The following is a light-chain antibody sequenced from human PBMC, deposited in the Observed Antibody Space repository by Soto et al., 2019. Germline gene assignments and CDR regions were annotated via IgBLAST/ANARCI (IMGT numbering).Light chain of an antibody. CDR2: KAS. J-gene: IGKJ2*01. V-gene: IGKV1-5*03. CDR3: QQYDRIPYT. Sequence: DIQMTQSPSTLSASLGERLTITCRASQTINSRLAWYQQKPGKAPRLLIYKASNLASGVPSRFSGSGSGTEFTLTISSLQPEDFAAYYCQQYDRIPYTFGQGTKLDI. CDR1: QTINSR.